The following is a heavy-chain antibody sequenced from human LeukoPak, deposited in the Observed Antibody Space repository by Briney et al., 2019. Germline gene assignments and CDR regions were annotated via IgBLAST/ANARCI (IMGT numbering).Heavy chain of an antibody. CDR3: ARQRFFEWYFDY. CDR1: SGDSMGNYY. CDR2: MYYSGGT. V-gene: IGHV4-59*08. J-gene: IGHJ4*02. D-gene: IGHD3-3*01. Sequence: SETLSLTCTVSSGDSMGNYYWTWIRQSPGKGLERIGHMYYSGGTNYNPSLKSRVTISVDTSKNQFSLKLSSVTAADTAVYYCARQRFFEWYFDYWGQGTLVTVSS.